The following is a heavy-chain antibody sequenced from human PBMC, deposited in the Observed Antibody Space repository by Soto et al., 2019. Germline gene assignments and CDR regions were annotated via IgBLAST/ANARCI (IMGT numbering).Heavy chain of an antibody. D-gene: IGHD6-6*01. CDR2: ISAYNGNT. J-gene: IGHJ6*02. V-gene: IGHV1-18*04. Sequence: ASVKVSCKASGYTFTSYGISWVRQAPGQGLEWMGWISAYNGNTNYAQKLQGRVTMTTDTSTSTAYMELRSLRSGDTAVYYCATDSSSGYYYGMDVWGQGTTVTVSS. CDR1: GYTFTSYG. CDR3: ATDSSSGYYYGMDV.